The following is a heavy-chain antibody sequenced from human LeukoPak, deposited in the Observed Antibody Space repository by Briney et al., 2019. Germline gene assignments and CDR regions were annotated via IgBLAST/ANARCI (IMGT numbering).Heavy chain of an antibody. CDR3: ASLSIAAAGDFDY. CDR1: GFTFSSYS. CDR2: ISSSSSYI. Sequence: GGSLRLSCAASGFTFSSYSMNWVRQAPGKGLEWVSSISSSSSYIYYADSVKGRFTISRDNAKNSLYLQMNSLRAEDTAVYYCASLSIAAAGDFDYWGQGTLVTVSS. V-gene: IGHV3-21*01. D-gene: IGHD6-13*01. J-gene: IGHJ4*02.